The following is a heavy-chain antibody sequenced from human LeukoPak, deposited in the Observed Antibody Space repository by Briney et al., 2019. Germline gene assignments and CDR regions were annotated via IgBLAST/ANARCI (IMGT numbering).Heavy chain of an antibody. V-gene: IGHV3-30*18. D-gene: IGHD3-3*01. Sequence: GGSLRLSCAASGFTFSSYGMHWVRQAPGKGLEWVAVISYDGSNKYYADSVKGRFTISRDNSKNTLYLQMNSLRAEDTAVYYCAKEDRFLEWLLDYWGQGTLVTVSS. CDR1: GFTFSSYG. CDR2: ISYDGSNK. J-gene: IGHJ4*02. CDR3: AKEDRFLEWLLDY.